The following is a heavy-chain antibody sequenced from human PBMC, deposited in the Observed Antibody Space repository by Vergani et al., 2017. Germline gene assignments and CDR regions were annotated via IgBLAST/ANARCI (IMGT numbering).Heavy chain of an antibody. V-gene: IGHV1-69*01. J-gene: IGHJ4*02. CDR1: GGTFSSYA. CDR2: IIPIFGTA. D-gene: IGHD1-1*01. CDR3: ARAPVQLEEFYFDY. Sequence: QVQLVQSGAEVKQPGSSVKVSCKASGGTFSSYAISWVRQAPGQGLEWMGGIIPIFGTANYAQKFQGRGRITADESTSTAYMELSRLRSDETAVYYCARAPVQLEEFYFDYWGQGTLVTVSS.